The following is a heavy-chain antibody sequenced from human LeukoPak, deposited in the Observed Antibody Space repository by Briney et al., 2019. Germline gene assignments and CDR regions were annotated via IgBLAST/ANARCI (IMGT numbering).Heavy chain of an antibody. Sequence: GGSLRLSCAASGFTFSSYDMHWVRQGSGKGPEWVSSIATTGETFYAGSVKGRFTISRENAKNSVDLQMDNLRAGDTAVYYCARGGYYASGSLEYWGQGALVTVSS. CDR3: ARGGYYASGSLEY. D-gene: IGHD3-10*01. J-gene: IGHJ4*02. V-gene: IGHV3-13*01. CDR1: GFTFSSYD. CDR2: IATTGET.